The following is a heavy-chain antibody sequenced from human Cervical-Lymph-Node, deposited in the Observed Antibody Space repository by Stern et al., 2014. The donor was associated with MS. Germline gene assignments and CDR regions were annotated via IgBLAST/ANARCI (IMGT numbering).Heavy chain of an antibody. CDR2: RHGTSGQT. CDR1: GDTFTDYA. V-gene: IGHV1-3*01. CDR3: ARVGSVLPLDS. J-gene: IGHJ4*02. D-gene: IGHD3-10*01. Sequence: QVQLVQSGAEVKKPGASVKISCQISGDTFTDYAMHWVRKAPGQRFEWMGWRHGTSGQTRYSQKLQGRVIISRDRSASTVYLTLTGLTSEDTGVYYCARVGSVLPLDSWGQGSLVTVSS.